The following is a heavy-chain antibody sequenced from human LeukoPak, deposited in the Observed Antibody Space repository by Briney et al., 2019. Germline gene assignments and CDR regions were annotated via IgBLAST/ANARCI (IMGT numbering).Heavy chain of an antibody. Sequence: GGSLRLSCAASGFTFSSYVMHWVRQAPGKGLEWVANIKQDGSEKYYVDSVKGRFTISRDNAKNSLYLQMNSLRAEDTAVYYCARFSEYYDFWSGYHVYFDYWGQGTLVTVSS. CDR2: IKQDGSEK. V-gene: IGHV3-7*01. CDR3: ARFSEYYDFWSGYHVYFDY. D-gene: IGHD3-3*01. CDR1: GFTFSSYV. J-gene: IGHJ4*02.